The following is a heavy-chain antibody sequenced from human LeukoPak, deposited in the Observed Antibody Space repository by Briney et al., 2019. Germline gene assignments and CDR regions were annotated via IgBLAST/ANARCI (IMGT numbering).Heavy chain of an antibody. D-gene: IGHD2-15*01. CDR3: ARAVAGIVVVVAAKETDNWFDP. V-gene: IGHV4-34*01. Sequence: SETLSLTCAVYGGSFSGHYWSWIRQPPGKGLEWIGEINHSGSTNYNPSLKSRVTISVDTSKNQFSLKLSSVTAADTAVYYCARAVAGIVVVVAAKETDNWFDPWGQGTLVTVSS. CDR2: INHSGST. J-gene: IGHJ5*02. CDR1: GGSFSGHY.